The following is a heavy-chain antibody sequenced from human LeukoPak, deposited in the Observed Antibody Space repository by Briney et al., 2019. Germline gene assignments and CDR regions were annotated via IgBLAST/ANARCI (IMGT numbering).Heavy chain of an antibody. J-gene: IGHJ6*02. D-gene: IGHD4/OR15-4a*01. CDR2: INHSGST. CDR1: GGSFSGYY. Sequence: SETLSLTCDVYGGSFSGYYWSWIRQPPGKGLEWIGEINHSGSTNYNPSLKSRVTISVDTSKNQFSLKLSSVTAADTAVYYCAREVLDYEYGMDVWGQGTTVTVSS. CDR3: AREVLDYEYGMDV. V-gene: IGHV4-34*01.